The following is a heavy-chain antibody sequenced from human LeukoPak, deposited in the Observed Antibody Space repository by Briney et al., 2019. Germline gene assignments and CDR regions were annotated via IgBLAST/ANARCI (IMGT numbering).Heavy chain of an antibody. V-gene: IGHV3-7*05. J-gene: IGHJ4*02. CDR3: ARTEAVSDYGSGNPFDY. CDR2: IKQDGSEK. D-gene: IGHD3-10*01. CDR1: GFTFSSYW. Sequence: PGGSLRLSCAASGFTFSSYWMSWVRQAPGKGLEWAANIKQDGSEKYYVDSVKGRFTISRDNAKNSLYLQMNSLRAEDTAVYYCARTEAVSDYGSGNPFDYWGQGTLVTVSS.